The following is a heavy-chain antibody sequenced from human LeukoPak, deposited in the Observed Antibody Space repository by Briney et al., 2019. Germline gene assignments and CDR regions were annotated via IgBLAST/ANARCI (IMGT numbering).Heavy chain of an antibody. CDR2: FDPEDGET. CDR3: ATWVDGGERWFDP. CDR1: GYTLTELS. Sequence: ASVKVSCKVAGYTLTELSMHWVRQAPGKGLEWMGGFDPEDGETIYAQKFQGRVTMTEDTSTDTAYMELSSLRSEDTAVHYCATWVDGGERWFDPWGQGTLVTVSS. J-gene: IGHJ5*02. V-gene: IGHV1-24*01. D-gene: IGHD1-26*01.